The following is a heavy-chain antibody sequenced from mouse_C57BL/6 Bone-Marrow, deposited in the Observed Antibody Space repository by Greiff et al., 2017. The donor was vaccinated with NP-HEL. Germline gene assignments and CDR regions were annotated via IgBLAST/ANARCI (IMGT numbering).Heavy chain of an antibody. J-gene: IGHJ3*01. CDR3: ARDRDYSWFAY. Sequence: LVESGAELARPGASVKLSCKASGYTFTSYGISWVKQRTGQGLEWIGEIYPRSGNTYYNEKFKGKATLTADKSSSTAYMELRSLTSEDSAVYFCARDRDYSWFAYWGQGTLVTVSA. CDR1: GYTFTSYG. D-gene: IGHD2-4*01. CDR2: IYPRSGNT. V-gene: IGHV1-81*01.